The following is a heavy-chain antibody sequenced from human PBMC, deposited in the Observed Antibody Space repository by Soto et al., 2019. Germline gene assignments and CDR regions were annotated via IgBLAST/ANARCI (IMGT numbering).Heavy chain of an antibody. J-gene: IGHJ4*02. CDR3: AKRRGAGGHFDY. CDR1: GFTFSSYA. V-gene: IGHV3-23*01. CDR2: VSIGGST. Sequence: DVQLLESGGGLVQPEGSLRLSCAASGFTFSSYAMGWVRQGPGKGLEWVAVVSIGGSTHYADSVRGRFTISRDNSKNTLSLPMNSLTAEDTAVYFCAKRRGAGGHFDYWCQGALVTVSS. D-gene: IGHD2-15*01.